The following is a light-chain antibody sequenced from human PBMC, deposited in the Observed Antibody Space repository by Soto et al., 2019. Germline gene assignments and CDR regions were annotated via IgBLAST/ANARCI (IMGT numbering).Light chain of an antibody. CDR2: GAS. CDR3: QQYRSSPLFA. V-gene: IGKV3-20*01. CDR1: QSVSSTY. J-gene: IGKJ3*01. Sequence: EIVLTQSPGTLSLSPGERATLSCRASQSVSSTYLAWYQQKPGQAPRLLIYGASSRATGIPDRFSGSGSGTDFTLTISRLEPEDFAVYYCQQYRSSPLFAFGPGTKVEI.